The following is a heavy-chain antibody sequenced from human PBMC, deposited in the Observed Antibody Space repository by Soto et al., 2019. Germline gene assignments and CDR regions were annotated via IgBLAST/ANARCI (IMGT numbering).Heavy chain of an antibody. V-gene: IGHV3-64D*06. CDR1: GFTFSSYA. J-gene: IGHJ3*02. CDR3: VKSQWELPESAFDI. CDR2: ISSNGGST. Sequence: PGVSLRLSCSASGFTFSSYAMHWVRQAPGKGLEYVSAISSNGGSTYYADSVKGRFTISRDNSKNTLYLQMSSLRAEDTAVYYCVKSQWELPESAFDIWGQGTMVTVSS. D-gene: IGHD1-26*01.